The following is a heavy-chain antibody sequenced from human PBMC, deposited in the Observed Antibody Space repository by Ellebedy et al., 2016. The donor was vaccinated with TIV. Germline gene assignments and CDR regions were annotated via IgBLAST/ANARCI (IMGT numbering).Heavy chain of an antibody. CDR2: IYYSGST. J-gene: IGHJ5*02. Sequence: MPSETLSLTCTVSGGSISSHYWSWIRQPPGKGLEWIGYIYYSGSTNYNPSLKSRVTISVDTSKNQFSLKLSSVTAADTAVYYCARDLAVRAAAAPRNWFDPWGQGTLVTVSS. CDR3: ARDLAVRAAAAPRNWFDP. CDR1: GGSISSHY. V-gene: IGHV4-59*11. D-gene: IGHD6-13*01.